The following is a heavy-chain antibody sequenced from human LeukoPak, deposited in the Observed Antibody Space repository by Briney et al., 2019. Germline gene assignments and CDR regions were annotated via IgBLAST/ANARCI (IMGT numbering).Heavy chain of an antibody. V-gene: IGHV1-18*01. CDR2: ISAYNGNT. CDR1: GYTLTSYG. CDR3: ARDFHVGYSYGQYFDY. J-gene: IGHJ4*02. Sequence: ASVKVSCKASGYTLTSYGISWVRQAPGQGLEWMGWISAYNGNTNYAQKLQGRVTMTTDTSTSTAYMELRSLRSDDTAVYYCARDFHVGYSYGQYFDYWGQGTLVTVSS. D-gene: IGHD5-18*01.